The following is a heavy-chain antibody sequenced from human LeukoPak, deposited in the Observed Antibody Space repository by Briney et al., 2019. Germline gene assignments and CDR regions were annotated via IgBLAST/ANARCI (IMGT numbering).Heavy chain of an antibody. CDR1: GGSISSTTYY. D-gene: IGHD3-10*01. CDR3: ARDGIWFGEFRFDY. Sequence: SETLSLTCTVSGGSISSTTYYWGWIRQPPGKGLEWFGSIYFSGSTYYNPSLKSRITISVDTSKNQFSLKLSSVTDADTAVYYCARDGIWFGEFRFDYWGQGTLVTVSS. V-gene: IGHV4-39*07. CDR2: IYFSGST. J-gene: IGHJ4*02.